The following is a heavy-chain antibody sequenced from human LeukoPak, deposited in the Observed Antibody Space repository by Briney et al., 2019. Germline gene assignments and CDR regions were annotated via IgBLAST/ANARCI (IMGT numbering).Heavy chain of an antibody. Sequence: PGGSLRLSRAAYGFTFSSYWMSGVRQAPGKGLERVANIKQDGSEKYYVDSVKGRFTISRDNAKNSLYLQMNSLRAEDTAVYYCAREPKLGYSYGYDYWGQGTLVTVSS. CDR1: GFTFSSYW. D-gene: IGHD5-18*01. CDR2: IKQDGSEK. V-gene: IGHV3-7*01. J-gene: IGHJ4*02. CDR3: AREPKLGYSYGYDY.